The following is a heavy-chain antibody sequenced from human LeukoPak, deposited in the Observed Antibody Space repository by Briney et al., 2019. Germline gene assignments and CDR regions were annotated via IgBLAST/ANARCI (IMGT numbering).Heavy chain of an antibody. V-gene: IGHV4-59*01. J-gene: IGHJ6*03. CDR1: GGSISSYY. D-gene: IGHD3-10*01. CDR3: ARTTMVRGTYYMDV. CDR2: IYYSGYT. Sequence: PSETLSLTCTVSGGSISSYYWSWIRQPPGKGLEWIGYIYYSGYTNYNPSLKSRVTISVDTSKNQFSLKLSSVTAADTAVYYCARTTMVRGTYYMDVWGKGTAVTISS.